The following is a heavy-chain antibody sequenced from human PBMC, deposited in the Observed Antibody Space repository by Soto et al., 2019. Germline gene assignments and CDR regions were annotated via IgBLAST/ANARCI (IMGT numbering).Heavy chain of an antibody. CDR1: GFTFSNAW. Sequence: EVQLVESGGGLVKPGGSLRLSCAASGFTFSNAWMNWVRQAPGKGLGWVGRIKSKTDGGTTDYAAPVKGRFTISRDDSKNTLYLQMNSLKTEDTAVYYCTTGSYYYGSGMDFDYWGQGTLVTVSS. J-gene: IGHJ4*02. V-gene: IGHV3-15*07. CDR2: IKSKTDGGTT. D-gene: IGHD3-10*01. CDR3: TTGSYYYGSGMDFDY.